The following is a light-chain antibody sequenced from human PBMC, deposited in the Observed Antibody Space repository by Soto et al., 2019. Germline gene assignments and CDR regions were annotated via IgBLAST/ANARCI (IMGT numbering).Light chain of an antibody. V-gene: IGKV3-11*01. CDR2: DAS. J-gene: IGKJ1*01. CDR1: QSVSSSY. Sequence: EIVLTQSPGTLSLSPGERATLSCRASQSVSSSYLACYQQKPGQAPRLLIYDASNRATGIPARFSGSGSGTDFTLTISSLEPEDFAVYYCQQRSNWPPWTFGQGTKVDIK. CDR3: QQRSNWPPWT.